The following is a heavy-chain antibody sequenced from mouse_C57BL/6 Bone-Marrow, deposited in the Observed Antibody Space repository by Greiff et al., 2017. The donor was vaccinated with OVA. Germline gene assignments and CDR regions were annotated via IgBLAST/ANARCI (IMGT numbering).Heavy chain of an antibody. V-gene: IGHV5-9*01. CDR2: ISGGGGNT. J-gene: IGHJ2*01. D-gene: IGHD1-1*01. Sequence: EVKLVESGGGLVKPGGSLKLSCAASGFTFSSYTMSWVRQTPGKRLEWVATISGGGGNTYYPDSVKGRFTISRDNAKNTLYLQMSSLRAEDSALYYCARHDCGSRRRVYYFDYGGQGTTLTVAS. CDR3: ARHDCGSRRRVYYFDY. CDR1: GFTFSSYT.